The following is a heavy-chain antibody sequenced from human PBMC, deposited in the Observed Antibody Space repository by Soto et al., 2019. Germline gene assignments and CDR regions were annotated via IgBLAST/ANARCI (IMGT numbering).Heavy chain of an antibody. CDR1: GGSFSPNY. CDR2: IYYGGTT. D-gene: IGHD2-21*01. V-gene: IGHV4-59*08. CDR3: ARLGAYFQSLDP. J-gene: IGHJ5*02. Sequence: QVQLQESGPGLLKPSETLSLTCTVSGGSFSPNYWAWIRQPPGKGLEWVGYIYYGGTTRYNPSLKSRVTVSLETSKSQFSRRLSSVTASDTAVYYCARLGAYFQSLDPWGQGTLVTVSS.